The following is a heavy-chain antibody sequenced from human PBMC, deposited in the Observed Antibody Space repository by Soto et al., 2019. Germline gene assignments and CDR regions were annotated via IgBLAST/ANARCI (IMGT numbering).Heavy chain of an antibody. CDR3: GKERRGSGWSVCNF. D-gene: IGHD6-19*01. J-gene: IGHJ4*02. CDR2: IWYDASKQ. V-gene: IGHV3-33*06. CDR1: GFSFSVYG. Sequence: GGSLRLSCETSGFSFSVYGMHWVRQAPGKGLEWGAVIWYDASKQFYAASVEGRFTISRDNSKDTLYLQMNSLRVDDTAVYYCGKERRGSGWSVCNFWGQGSLVTVSS.